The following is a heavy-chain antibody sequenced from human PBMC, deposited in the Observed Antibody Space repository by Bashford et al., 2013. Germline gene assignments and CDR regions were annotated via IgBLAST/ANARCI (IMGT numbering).Heavy chain of an antibody. CDR1: GYTFTSYD. J-gene: IGHJ6*02. Sequence: ASVKVSCKASGYTFTSYDINWVRQATGQGLEWMGWMNPNSGNTGYAQKFQGRVTMTRNTSISTAYMELSSLRSEDTAVYYCARTGVVATITLGVTYYYYGMDGLGPKD. V-gene: IGHV1-8*01. D-gene: IGHD5-12*01. CDR2: MNPNSGNT. CDR3: ARTGVVATITLGVTYYYYGMDG.